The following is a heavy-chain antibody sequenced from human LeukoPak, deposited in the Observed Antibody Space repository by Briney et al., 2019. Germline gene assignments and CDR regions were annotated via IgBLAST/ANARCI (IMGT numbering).Heavy chain of an antibody. J-gene: IGHJ4*02. V-gene: IGHV5-51*01. Sequence: GESLKISCKASGYSFTSYWIGWVRQMPGKGLEWMGIIYPGDSDTRYSPSLQGQVTISADKSITTAYLQWTSLKASDTATYYCASPYPREYCSSTSCYFNYWGQGTLVTVSS. D-gene: IGHD2-2*01. CDR3: ASPYPREYCSSTSCYFNY. CDR2: IYPGDSDT. CDR1: GYSFTSYW.